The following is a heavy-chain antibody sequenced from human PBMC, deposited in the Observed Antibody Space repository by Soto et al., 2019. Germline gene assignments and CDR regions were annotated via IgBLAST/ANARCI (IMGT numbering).Heavy chain of an antibody. J-gene: IGHJ4*02. V-gene: IGHV1-2*04. Sequence: ASVKVSCKASGYTFTGYYMHWVRQAPGQGLEWMGWINPNSGGTNYAQKFQGWVTMTRDTSISTAYMELSRLRSDDTAVYYCARGRRFGGVIVIFDYWGQGTLVTVSS. CDR2: INPNSGGT. CDR1: GYTFTGYY. CDR3: ARGRRFGGVIVIFDY. D-gene: IGHD3-16*02.